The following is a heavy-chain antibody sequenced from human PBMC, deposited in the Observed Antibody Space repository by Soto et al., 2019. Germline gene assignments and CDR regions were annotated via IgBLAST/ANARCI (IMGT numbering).Heavy chain of an antibody. CDR2: ISSNGVGT. CDR3: ARRARPDFYYLDV. Sequence: EVQLAESGGGLDQPGGSLRLSCAASGFTLSGYAMDLVRQAPGKGLEYVSGISSNGVGTYYANSLQGRFTIFRDNSKNTVYLQMGSLRHVDMAVYYCARRARPDFYYLDVWGKGTTVTVSS. J-gene: IGHJ6*03. D-gene: IGHD6-6*01. CDR1: GFTLSGYA. V-gene: IGHV3-64*01.